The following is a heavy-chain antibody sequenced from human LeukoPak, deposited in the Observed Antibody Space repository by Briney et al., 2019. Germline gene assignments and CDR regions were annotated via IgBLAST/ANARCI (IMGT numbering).Heavy chain of an antibody. D-gene: IGHD2-2*01. CDR1: GFTFSSYA. CDR2: ISGRGGYT. CDR3: AKDQCSSTNCYADY. J-gene: IGHJ4*02. V-gene: IGHV3-23*01. Sequence: PGGSLRLSCAASGFTFSSYAMSWVRQAPGKGLEWVSDISGRGGYTYYADSVKGRFTISRDNAKNTVFLQMISLRAEDTAVYYCAKDQCSSTNCYADYWGQGTLVTVSS.